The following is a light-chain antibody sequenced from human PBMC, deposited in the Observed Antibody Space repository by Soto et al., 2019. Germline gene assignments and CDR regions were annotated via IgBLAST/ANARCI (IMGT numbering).Light chain of an antibody. CDR1: QGIRSF. CDR3: QHLNTYPLT. V-gene: IGKV1-9*01. J-gene: IGKJ4*01. Sequence: DIQLTQSPSFLSASIGDRVTITCRASQGIRSFLAWYQQKPGKAPNLLISGASILRTGVPSRFSGSGSGTEFPLTSSSLQPDDFATYYSQHLNTYPLTFGGGTKVEI. CDR2: GAS.